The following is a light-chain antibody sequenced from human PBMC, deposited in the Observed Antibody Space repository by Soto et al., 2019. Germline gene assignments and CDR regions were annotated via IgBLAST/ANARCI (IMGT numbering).Light chain of an antibody. CDR2: GAS. CDR3: QQYNHWPLT. CDR1: QSVSSN. V-gene: IGKV3D-15*01. Sequence: EIVMTQSPATLSVSPGERATLYCRASQSVSSNHLAWYQQKPGQAPRLLIYGASSRATGIPDRFSGSGSGTEFTLTISSLQSEDFAVYYCQQYNHWPLTFGGGTKVDIK. J-gene: IGKJ4*01.